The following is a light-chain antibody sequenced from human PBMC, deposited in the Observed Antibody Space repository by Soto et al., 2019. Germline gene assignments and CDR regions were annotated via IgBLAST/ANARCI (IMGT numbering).Light chain of an antibody. CDR1: QGSSNY. J-gene: IGKJ3*01. Sequence: DIQMTQSPSSLSASVGDRVTITCRASQGSSNYLAWYQQKPGKVPKFLIYAASTLQPGVPSRFSGRGSGTDFTLTISRLQPEDVATYYCQKYNSAPCTFGPGTKVDIK. V-gene: IGKV1-27*01. CDR2: AAS. CDR3: QKYNSAPCT.